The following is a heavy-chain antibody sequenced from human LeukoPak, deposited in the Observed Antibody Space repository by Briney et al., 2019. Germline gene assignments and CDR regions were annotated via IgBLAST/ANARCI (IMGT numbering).Heavy chain of an antibody. CDR2: IYYSGST. J-gene: IGHJ4*02. CDR1: GGSISSGSYY. D-gene: IGHD5-12*01. Sequence: SETLSLTCTVSGGSISSGSYYWSWIRQPAGKGLEWIGSIYYSGSTYYNPSLKSRVTISVDTSKNQFSLKLSSVTAADTAVYYCARYDSGYDFDYWGQGTLVTVSS. V-gene: IGHV4-39*01. CDR3: ARYDSGYDFDY.